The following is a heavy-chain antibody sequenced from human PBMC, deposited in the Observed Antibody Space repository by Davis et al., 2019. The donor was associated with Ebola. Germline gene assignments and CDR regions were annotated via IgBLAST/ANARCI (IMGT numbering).Heavy chain of an antibody. V-gene: IGHV3-53*01. J-gene: IGHJ4*02. D-gene: IGHD2-8*01. CDR1: NDSLNIYY. CDR2: LYSDGTT. CDR3: ARVSVISFCTDGVCLDYFDY. Sequence: PSETLSLTCTVSNDSLNIYYWAWVRQAPGKGLEWVSVLYSDGTTYYADSVKGRFTISRDNSKNTLYLQMNSLRAEDTAVYYCARVSVISFCTDGVCLDYFDYWGQGTLVTVSS.